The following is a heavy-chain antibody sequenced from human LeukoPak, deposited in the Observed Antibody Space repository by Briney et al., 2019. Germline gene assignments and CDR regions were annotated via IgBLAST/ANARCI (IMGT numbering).Heavy chain of an antibody. CDR2: INHSGST. J-gene: IGHJ4*02. CDR1: GGSFSGYY. V-gene: IGHV4-34*01. CDR3: ARPSVSSSSGDDY. Sequence: SETLSLTCAVYGGSFSGYYWSWIRQPPGKGLEWIGEINHSGSTNYNPSLRSRVTISVDTSKNQFSLKLSSVTAADTAVYYCARPSVSSSSGDDYWGQGTLVTVSS. D-gene: IGHD6-6*01.